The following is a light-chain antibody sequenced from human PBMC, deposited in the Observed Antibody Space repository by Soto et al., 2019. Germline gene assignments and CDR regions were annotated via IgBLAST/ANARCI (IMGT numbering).Light chain of an antibody. V-gene: IGKV3-20*01. CDR2: GAS. J-gene: IGKJ1*01. CDR3: QQYGSSPTLT. Sequence: EIVLTQSPCTLSLSLGERATLXXRASQSVSSNYLAWDQQKPGQAPRLXXYGASSRATGIPDRFTGNGSGTDFTLTISRLEPEDFAVYYCQQYGSSPTLTFGQGTKVEI. CDR1: QSVSSNY.